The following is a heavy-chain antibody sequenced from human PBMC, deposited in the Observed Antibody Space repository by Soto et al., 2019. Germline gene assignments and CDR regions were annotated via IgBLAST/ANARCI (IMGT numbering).Heavy chain of an antibody. Sequence: EVQLLESGGGLIQPGGSLRLSCAASGFTFSSYAMSWVRQAPGKGLGWVSAISSSGGSTFYADSVKGRLTISRDNSRNALSQIMNSLRAEDTVVYYGANDVLKTLQRPDLDYGGHGTLVSVYS. CDR1: GFTFSSYA. D-gene: IGHD3-16*01. J-gene: IGHJ4*01. CDR3: ANDVLKTLQRPDLDY. V-gene: IGHV3-23*01. CDR2: ISSSGGST.